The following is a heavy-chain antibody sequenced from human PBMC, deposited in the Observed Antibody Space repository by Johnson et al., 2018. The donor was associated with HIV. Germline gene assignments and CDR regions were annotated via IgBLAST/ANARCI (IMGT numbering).Heavy chain of an antibody. CDR2: IKQDGSEK. D-gene: IGHD6-13*01. CDR1: GFTFSDHD. V-gene: IGHV3-7*03. CDR3: ARGVYSSSWYGAFDI. Sequence: VHLVESGGGLVHPGGSLRLSCAASGFTFSDHDMHWVRQAPGKGLEWVANIKQDGSEKYYVASVKGRFTISRDNAKNSLYLQMNSLRAEDTAVYYCARGVYSSSWYGAFDIWGQGTMVTVSS. J-gene: IGHJ3*02.